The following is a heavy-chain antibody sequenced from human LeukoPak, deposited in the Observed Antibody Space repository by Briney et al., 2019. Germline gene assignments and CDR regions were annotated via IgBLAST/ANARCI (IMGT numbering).Heavy chain of an antibody. CDR2: IYYSGST. V-gene: IGHV4-59*11. Sequence: SETLSLTCTVSGGSIRSHYWSWIRQPPGKGLEWIGYIYYSGSTNYNPSLKSRVTISVDTSKNQFSLKFTVTAADTAVYYCARRDPDIVVGPAGKFEKWGQGALVTVSS. CDR3: ARRDPDIVVGPAGKFEK. D-gene: IGHD2-2*01. J-gene: IGHJ4*02. CDR1: GGSIRSHY.